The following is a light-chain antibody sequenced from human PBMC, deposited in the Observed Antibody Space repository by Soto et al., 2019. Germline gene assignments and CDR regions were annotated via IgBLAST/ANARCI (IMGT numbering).Light chain of an antibody. CDR3: TAWDDSLNGGL. CDR2: NDY. J-gene: IGLJ3*02. CDR1: SSNIEENS. Sequence: QSVLTQPPSASGTPGQRVAISCSGSSSNIEENSVTWYQRLPGTAPRLLICNDYQRPSGVPDRFSGSKSGTSASLAISGHESGDEGDYFCTAWDDSLNGGLFGGGTKLTVL. V-gene: IGLV1-44*01.